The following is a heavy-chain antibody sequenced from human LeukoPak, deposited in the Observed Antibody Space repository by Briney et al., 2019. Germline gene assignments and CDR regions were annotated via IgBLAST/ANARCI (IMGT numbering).Heavy chain of an antibody. CDR1: GGSFSGYY. D-gene: IGHD1-26*01. CDR3: ARENSGEWEPSPLGY. Sequence: SETLSLTCAVYGGSFSGYYWSWIRQPPGKGLEWIGEINHSGSTNYNPSLKSRVTISVDTSKNQFSLKLSSVTAADTAVYYCARENSGEWEPSPLGYWGQGTLVTVSS. J-gene: IGHJ4*02. V-gene: IGHV4-34*01. CDR2: INHSGST.